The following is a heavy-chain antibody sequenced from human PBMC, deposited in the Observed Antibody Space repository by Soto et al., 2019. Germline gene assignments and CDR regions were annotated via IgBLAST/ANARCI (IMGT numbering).Heavy chain of an antibody. CDR3: ARDGSDYGDYPGWFDP. V-gene: IGHV4-31*03. CDR1: GGSISSGGYY. D-gene: IGHD4-17*01. J-gene: IGHJ5*02. Sequence: SETLSLTCTVSGGSISSGGYYWSWIRQHPGKGLEWIGYIYYSGSTYYNPSLKSRVTISVDTSKNQFSLKLSSVTAADTAVYYCARDGSDYGDYPGWFDPWGQGTLVTVSS. CDR2: IYYSGST.